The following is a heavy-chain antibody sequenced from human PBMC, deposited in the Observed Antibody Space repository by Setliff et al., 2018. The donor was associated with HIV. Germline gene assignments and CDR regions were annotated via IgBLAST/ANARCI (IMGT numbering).Heavy chain of an antibody. Sequence: SETLSLTCSVSGGSISSGIHYWQWIRQHPGGGLDWIGYISYSGSTFYNPSLKSRVTMSLDTSYNQFSLKLNSVTAADTAVFYCATGRLYYYMDVWGKGTTVTVSS. V-gene: IGHV4-31*03. CDR3: ATGRLYYYMDV. CDR1: GGSISSGIHY. D-gene: IGHD1-1*01. CDR2: ISYSGST. J-gene: IGHJ6*03.